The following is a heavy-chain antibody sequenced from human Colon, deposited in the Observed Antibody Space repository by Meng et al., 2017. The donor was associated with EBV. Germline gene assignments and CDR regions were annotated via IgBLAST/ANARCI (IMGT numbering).Heavy chain of an antibody. CDR2: IYHGGTT. CDR1: GDSLSSGDYS. CDR3: ARGPYCGGDCYWFDP. V-gene: IGHV4-30-2*01. J-gene: IGHJ5*02. Sequence: QLLLQGSDSGLVHPSQSLSLTCAVSGDSLSSGDYSLSLIRQPPGQGLEWIGYIYHGGTTYNTSLKSRVTISVDNSKNQFSLRLTSVTAADTAVYYCARGPYCGGDCYWFDPWGQGTLVTVSS. D-gene: IGHD2-21*02.